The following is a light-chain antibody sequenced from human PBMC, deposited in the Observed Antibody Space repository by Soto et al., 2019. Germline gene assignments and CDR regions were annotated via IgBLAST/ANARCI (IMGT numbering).Light chain of an antibody. V-gene: IGLV1-44*01. CDR3: QSYDSSLSAYV. J-gene: IGLJ1*01. CDR1: GSNIGSNA. Sequence: QSVLTPPPSASGTPGQRVTFSCSGSGSNIGSNAVNWYQQLPGTAPKLLIYFNTQRPSGVPDRFSGSKSGTSASLAITGLQAEDEADYYCQSYDSSLSAYVFGTGTKVTVL. CDR2: FNT.